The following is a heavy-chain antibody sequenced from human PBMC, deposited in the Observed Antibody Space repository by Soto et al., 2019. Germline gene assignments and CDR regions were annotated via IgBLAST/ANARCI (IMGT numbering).Heavy chain of an antibody. CDR3: AKDQDIVVVPAAMPLDY. J-gene: IGHJ4*02. V-gene: IGHV3-23*01. CDR2: ISGSGGST. Sequence: EVQLLESGGGLVQPGGSLRLPCAASGFTFSSYAMSWVRQAPGKGLEWVSAISGSGGSTYYADSVKGRFTISRDNSKNTLYLQMNSLRAEDTAVYYCAKDQDIVVVPAAMPLDYWGQGTLVTVSS. CDR1: GFTFSSYA. D-gene: IGHD2-2*01.